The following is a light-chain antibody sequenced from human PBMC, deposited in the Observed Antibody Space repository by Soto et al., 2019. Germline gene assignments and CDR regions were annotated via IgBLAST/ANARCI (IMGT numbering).Light chain of an antibody. CDR1: QDISNY. J-gene: IGKJ1*01. Sequence: DIQMTQSPSSLSASVGDRVTITCRASQDISNYLAWYQQKPGKVPKVLISAASTLHSGVPSRISGSESGTDFTLTISSLQPEDVATYYCQKYNSAPWTFGQGTKVEI. CDR3: QKYNSAPWT. V-gene: IGKV1-27*01. CDR2: AAS.